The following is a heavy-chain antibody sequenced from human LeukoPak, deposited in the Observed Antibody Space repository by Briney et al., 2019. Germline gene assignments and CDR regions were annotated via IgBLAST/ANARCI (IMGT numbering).Heavy chain of an antibody. CDR3: ARHTTSGYCSGGACPFDY. CDR2: IYYSGST. V-gene: IGHV4-59*08. CDR1: GGSISSYY. D-gene: IGHD2-15*01. Sequence: SETLSLTCTVSGGSISSYYWSWIRQPPGKGLEWIGYIYYSGSTNYNPSLKSRVTISVDTSKNQFSLNLNSVTAADTAVYYCARHTTSGYCSGGACPFDYWGQGNLVTVSS. J-gene: IGHJ4*02.